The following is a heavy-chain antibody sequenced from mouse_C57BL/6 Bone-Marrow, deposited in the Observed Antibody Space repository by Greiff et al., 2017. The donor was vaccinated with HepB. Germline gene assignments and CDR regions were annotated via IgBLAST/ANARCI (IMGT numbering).Heavy chain of an antibody. CDR1: GFSLTSYG. Sequence: VMLVESGPGLVQPSQSLSITCTVSGFSLTSYGVHWVRQSPGKGLEWLGVIWSGGSTDYNAAFISRLSISKDNSKSQVFFKMNSLQADDTAIYYCARGGSVVDWGLYYFDYWGQGTTLTVSS. CDR2: IWSGGST. J-gene: IGHJ2*01. CDR3: ARGGSVVDWGLYYFDY. D-gene: IGHD1-1*01. V-gene: IGHV2-2*01.